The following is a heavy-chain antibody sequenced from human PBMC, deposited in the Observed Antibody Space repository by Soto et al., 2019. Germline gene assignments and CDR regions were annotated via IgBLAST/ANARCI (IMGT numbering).Heavy chain of an antibody. J-gene: IGHJ4*02. D-gene: IGHD3-22*01. CDR1: GYSFAGYW. Sequence: GESLKISCKGSGYSFAGYWITWVRQKPGKGLEWMGRIDPSDSQTYYSPSFRGHVTISVTKSITTVFLQWCSLRASDTAMYYCARQIYDSDTGPNFQYYFESWGQGAPVTVSS. CDR2: IDPSDSQT. V-gene: IGHV5-10-1*01. CDR3: ARQIYDSDTGPNFQYYFES.